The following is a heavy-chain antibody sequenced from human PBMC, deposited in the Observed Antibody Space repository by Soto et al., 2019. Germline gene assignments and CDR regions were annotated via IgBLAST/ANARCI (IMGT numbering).Heavy chain of an antibody. J-gene: IGHJ4*02. Sequence: PGGSLRLSCAASGFTFNNYGVNWVRQAPGKGLEWVSAISGTSTYIYYADSVKGRFTISRDNAKSSLHLQMNTLRVEDTAVYYCARALFGAVAGTLDYWGRGTLVTVS. CDR1: GFTFNNYG. CDR2: ISGTSTYI. CDR3: ARALFGAVAGTLDY. V-gene: IGHV3-21*01. D-gene: IGHD6-19*01.